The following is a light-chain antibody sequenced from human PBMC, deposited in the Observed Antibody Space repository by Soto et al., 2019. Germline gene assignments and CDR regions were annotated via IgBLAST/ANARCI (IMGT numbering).Light chain of an antibody. V-gene: IGKV1-12*01. J-gene: IGKJ4*01. CDR3: QQANSFPLT. CDR2: TGS. Sequence: DIQMTQSPSSVSASVGDRVSITCRASQGISSWLAWYQQKPGRAPKLLIYTGSSLQSWVPSRFSGTGSGTDFTLTISSPQPEDVATYYGQQANSFPLTFGGGTKVEIK. CDR1: QGISSW.